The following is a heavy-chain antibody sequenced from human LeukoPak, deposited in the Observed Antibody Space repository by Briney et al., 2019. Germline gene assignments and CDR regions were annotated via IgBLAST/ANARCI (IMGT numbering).Heavy chain of an antibody. J-gene: IGHJ4*02. D-gene: IGHD2-2*01. V-gene: IGHV4-30-2*01. CDR1: GGSISSSSYY. CDR2: IYHSGST. Sequence: SETLSLTCTVSGGSISSSSYYWGWIRQPPGKGLEWIGYIYHSGSTYYNPSLKSRVTISVDRSKNQFSLKLSSVTAADTAVYYCARYCSSTSCTDYWGQGTLVTVSS. CDR3: ARYCSSTSCTDY.